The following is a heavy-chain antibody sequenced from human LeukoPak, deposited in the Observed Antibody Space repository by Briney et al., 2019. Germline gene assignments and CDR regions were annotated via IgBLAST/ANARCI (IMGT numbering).Heavy chain of an antibody. J-gene: IGHJ4*02. CDR1: GFTFSSYG. V-gene: IGHV3-33*01. CDR3: ARDHSSGWYSDYFDY. D-gene: IGHD6-19*01. Sequence: GGSLRLSCAASGFTFSSYGMHWVRQAPGKGLEWVAVIWYDGSSKYYADSVKGQFTISRDNSKDTLYLQMNSLRAEDTAVYYCARDHSSGWYSDYFDYWGQGTLVTVSS. CDR2: IWYDGSSK.